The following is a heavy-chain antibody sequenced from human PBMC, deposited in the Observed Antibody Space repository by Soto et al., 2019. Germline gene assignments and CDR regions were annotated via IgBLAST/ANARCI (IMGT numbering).Heavy chain of an antibody. CDR1: GFTFSSYE. D-gene: IGHD6-19*01. CDR2: VSSSGSTI. J-gene: IGHJ6*02. CDR3: ARDAIAVAGSYYYYGMDV. V-gene: IGHV3-48*03. Sequence: EVQLVESGGGLVQHGGSLRLSCAASGFTFSSYEMNWVRQAPGKGLEWVSYVSSSGSTIYYADSVKGRFTISRDNAKNSLYLQMNSLRSEYTSVYYCARDAIAVAGSYYYYGMDVWGQGTTVTVSS.